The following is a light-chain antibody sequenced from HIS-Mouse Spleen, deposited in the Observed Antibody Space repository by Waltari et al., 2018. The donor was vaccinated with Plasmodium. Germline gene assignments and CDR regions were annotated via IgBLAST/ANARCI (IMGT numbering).Light chain of an antibody. CDR1: SGHSSYA. V-gene: IGLV4-69*01. J-gene: IGLJ2*01. Sequence: QLVLTQSPSASASLGASVKLTCTLSSGHSSYAIAWHQQQPEKGPRYLMKLNSDGSHSKGDGIPDRLSGSSSGAERYLTLSSLQSEDEADYYCQTWGTGMGVFGGGTKLTVL. CDR3: QTWGTGMGV. CDR2: LNSDGSH.